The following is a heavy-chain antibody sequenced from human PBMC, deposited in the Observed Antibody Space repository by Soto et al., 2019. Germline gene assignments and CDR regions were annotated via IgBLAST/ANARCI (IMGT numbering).Heavy chain of an antibody. Sequence: ASVTVSCQGSGYTFTSYHINWVRQATGQGLEWMGWMNPNSGNTGYAQTLQGRVTMTWDTSISTAYMELSSLRFEDTAMYYCARGHISSTKNWLDPWGQGTLVTVSS. V-gene: IGHV1-8*01. CDR3: ARGHISSTKNWLDP. CDR2: MNPNSGNT. J-gene: IGHJ5*02. CDR1: GYTFTSYH. D-gene: IGHD6-6*01.